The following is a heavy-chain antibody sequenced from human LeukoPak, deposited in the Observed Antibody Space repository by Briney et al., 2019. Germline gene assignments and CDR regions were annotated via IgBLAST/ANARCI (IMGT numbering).Heavy chain of an antibody. CDR2: INPSGGST. J-gene: IGHJ4*02. CDR3: ARGMGYSGYDKYYFDY. V-gene: IGHV1-46*01. CDR1: GYTFTNYY. D-gene: IGHD5-12*01. Sequence: ASVKVSCKPSGYTFTNYYMHWVRQAPGQGLEWMGIINPSGGSTTYAQKFQGRVTITRDTSTSTVYMELSSLRFEDTAVYYCARGMGYSGYDKYYFDYWGQGTLVIVSS.